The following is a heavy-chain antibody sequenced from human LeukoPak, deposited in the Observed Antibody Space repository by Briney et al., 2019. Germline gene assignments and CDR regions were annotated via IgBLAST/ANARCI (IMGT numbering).Heavy chain of an antibody. CDR3: ARHRAYSSSSPFDY. CDR1: GXTISSYY. D-gene: IGHD6-6*01. J-gene: IGHJ4*02. Sequence: SETLSLTCTVSGXTISSYYWNWIRQPPGKGLEWIGYIHYSGSTKYNPSLKSRVTMFVDMSKNQFSLRLSSVTAADTAVYYCARHRAYSSSSPFDYWGQGTLVTVSS. CDR2: IHYSGST. V-gene: IGHV4-59*08.